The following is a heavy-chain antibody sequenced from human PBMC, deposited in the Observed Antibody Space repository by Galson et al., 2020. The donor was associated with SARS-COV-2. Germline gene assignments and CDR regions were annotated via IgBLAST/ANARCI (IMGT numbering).Heavy chain of an antibody. CDR1: GFTFDDYA. J-gene: IGHJ1*01. Sequence: GGSLRLSCAASGFTFDDYAMHWVRQAPGKGLEWVSGISWNSGSIGYADSVKGRFTISRDNAKNSLYLQMNSLRAEDTALYYCAKGLPGGVVMLEYFQHWGQGTLVTVSS. CDR2: ISWNSGSI. V-gene: IGHV3-9*01. D-gene: IGHD3-3*01. CDR3: AKGLPGGVVMLEYFQH.